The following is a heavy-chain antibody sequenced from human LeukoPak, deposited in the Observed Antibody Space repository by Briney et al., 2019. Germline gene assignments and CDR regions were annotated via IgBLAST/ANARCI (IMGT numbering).Heavy chain of an antibody. J-gene: IGHJ3*01. CDR3: ARDRAGLGLLDF. CDR1: GGPISSGGYS. Sequence: SETLSLTCAVSGGPISSGGYSWTWIQQPPGKGLEWIGYIFQSGSPSYNPSPRSRVTISVDTSRNHFSLELISVTAADTAMYYCARDRAGLGLLDFWGQGTMVTVSS. V-gene: IGHV4-30-2*01. D-gene: IGHD1-26*01. CDR2: IFQSGSP.